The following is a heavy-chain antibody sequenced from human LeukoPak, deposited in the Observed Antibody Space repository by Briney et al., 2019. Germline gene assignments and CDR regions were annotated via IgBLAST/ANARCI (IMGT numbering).Heavy chain of an antibody. CDR2: INPNSGGT. J-gene: IGHJ6*03. V-gene: IGHV1-2*02. D-gene: IGHD3-10*01. CDR3: ARVVIRGHYYYYMDV. Sequence: ASVKVSCKASGYTFTGYYMHWVRQAPGQGLEWMGWINPNSGGTNYAQKFQGRVTMTRDTSISTAYMALSSLRSEDTAVYYCARVVIRGHYYYYMDVWGKGTTVTVSS. CDR1: GYTFTGYY.